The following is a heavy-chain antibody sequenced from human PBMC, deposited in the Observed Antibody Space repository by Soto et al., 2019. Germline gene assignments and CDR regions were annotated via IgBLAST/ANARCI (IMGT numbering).Heavy chain of an antibody. V-gene: IGHV4-59*08. CDR2: SHYSGST. CDR1: GGSISSYY. J-gene: IGHJ4*02. Sequence: SETLSLTCTVSGGSISSYYWSWIRQPPGKGLEWIGYSHYSGSTNYNPSLKSRVTISVDTSKNQFSLKLSSVTAADTAVYYCASQHYYDSSGYYVGYWGQGTLVTVSS. D-gene: IGHD3-22*01. CDR3: ASQHYYDSSGYYVGY.